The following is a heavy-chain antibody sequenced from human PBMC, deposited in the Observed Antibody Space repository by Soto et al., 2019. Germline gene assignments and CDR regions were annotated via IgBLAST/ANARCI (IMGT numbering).Heavy chain of an antibody. CDR3: ANGPGGEVVPAAYYYYGMDV. Sequence: GGSLRLSCAASGFTFSSYGMHWVRQAPGKGLEWVAVISYDGSNKYYADSVKGRFTISRDNSKNTLYLQMNSLRAEDTAVYYCANGPGGEVVPAAYYYYGMDVWGQGTTVTVSS. V-gene: IGHV3-30*18. CDR1: GFTFSSYG. D-gene: IGHD2-2*01. CDR2: ISYDGSNK. J-gene: IGHJ6*02.